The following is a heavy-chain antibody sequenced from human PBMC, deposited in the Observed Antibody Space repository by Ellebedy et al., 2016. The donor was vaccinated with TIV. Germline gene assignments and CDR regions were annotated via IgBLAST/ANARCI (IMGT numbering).Heavy chain of an antibody. D-gene: IGHD3-10*01. CDR2: VSANNGDP. Sequence: AASVKVSCQASGYTFASYGVSWVRQAPGQGRAWMGWVSANNGDPNYAQKLQGRVTMTTGTSTSTAYMDLRLLRSDDTAVYYCARDFYYYGSGSWDDTFDIWGRGTMVTVSS. CDR3: ARDFYYYGSGSWDDTFDI. J-gene: IGHJ3*02. V-gene: IGHV1-18*01. CDR1: GYTFASYG.